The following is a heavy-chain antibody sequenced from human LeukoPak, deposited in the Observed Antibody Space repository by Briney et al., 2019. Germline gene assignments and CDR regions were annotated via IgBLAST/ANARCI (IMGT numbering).Heavy chain of an antibody. J-gene: IGHJ4*02. CDR3: AKVKGSEGYCSITSCLADY. Sequence: GGSLRLSCAASGFTFSSYAMSWVRQAPGKGLEWVSAISSSGGSTNYADSVKGRFTISRDNSKNTLYLQLNSLRSEDTVVYYCAKVKGSEGYCSITSCLADYWGQGTLVTVSS. CDR2: ISSSGGST. CDR1: GFTFSSYA. D-gene: IGHD2-2*01. V-gene: IGHV3-23*01.